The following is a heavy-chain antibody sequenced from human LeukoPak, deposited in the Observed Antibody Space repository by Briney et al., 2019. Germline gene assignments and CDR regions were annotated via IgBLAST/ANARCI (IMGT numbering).Heavy chain of an antibody. CDR3: ARDHHRRLYDSQARNTFDI. Sequence: GGSLRLSCAASGFTFSSYSMNWVRQAPGKGLEWVSYISSSSSTIYYADSVKGRFTISRDNAKNSLYLQMNSLRAEDTAVYYCARDHHRRLYDSQARNTFDIWGQGTMVTVSS. CDR1: GFTFSSYS. V-gene: IGHV3-48*01. CDR2: ISSSSSTI. J-gene: IGHJ3*02. D-gene: IGHD3-22*01.